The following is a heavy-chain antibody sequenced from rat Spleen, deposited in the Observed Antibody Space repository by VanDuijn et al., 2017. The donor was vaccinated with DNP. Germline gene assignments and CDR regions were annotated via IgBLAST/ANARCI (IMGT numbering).Heavy chain of an antibody. CDR2: IWTGGST. Sequence: QVQLKESGPGLVQPSQTLSLACTVSGFSLTSYHVHWVRQPSGKGLEWMGVIWTGGSTEYNSALKSRLSISRDTSKSQVVLKMNSLQTEDTATYFCARAYYGYKAYFDYWGQGVMVTVSS. V-gene: IGHV2-43*01. CDR1: GFSLTSYH. CDR3: ARAYYGYKAYFDY. J-gene: IGHJ2*01. D-gene: IGHD1-9*01.